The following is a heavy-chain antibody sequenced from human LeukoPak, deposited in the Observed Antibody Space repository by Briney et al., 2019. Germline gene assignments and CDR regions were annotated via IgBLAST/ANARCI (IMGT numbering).Heavy chain of an antibody. Sequence: SETLSLTCAVYGGSFSGYYWSWVRQPPGKGLEWIGEINHSGSTNYNPSLRSRVTMSVDTSKNQFSLRLSSVTAADTAVYYCARRNTFKHAFDIWGQGTMVTVSS. CDR1: GGSFSGYY. J-gene: IGHJ3*02. CDR3: ARRNTFKHAFDI. CDR2: INHSGST. V-gene: IGHV4-34*01. D-gene: IGHD3-16*01.